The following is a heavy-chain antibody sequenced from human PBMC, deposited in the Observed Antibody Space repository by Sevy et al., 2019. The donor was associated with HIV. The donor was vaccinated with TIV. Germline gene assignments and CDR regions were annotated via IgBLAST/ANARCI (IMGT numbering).Heavy chain of an antibody. D-gene: IGHD2-15*01. Sequence: GGSLRLSCAASGFTFASYGLIWFRHSPGKGLEWVSTISGSGTQIKYADSVKGRFTISRDNSKHIVFLQMNSLRVEDTAIYYCGKDSLVGAADHWGQGTQVTVSS. CDR1: GFTFASYG. CDR2: ISGSGTQI. CDR3: GKDSLVGAADH. V-gene: IGHV3-23*01. J-gene: IGHJ1*01.